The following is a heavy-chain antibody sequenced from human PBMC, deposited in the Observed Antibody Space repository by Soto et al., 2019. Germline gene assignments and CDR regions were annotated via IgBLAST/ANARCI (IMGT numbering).Heavy chain of an antibody. CDR3: ARETAAGYWKPLDP. D-gene: IGHD2-15*01. J-gene: IGHJ5*02. CDR2: ISGYKGKT. Sequence: ASVKVSCKASGFAFMTSGISWVRQAPGQGLEWMGWISGYKGKTYYSQKFQGRLTMTTDTSTSTAYMELRSLGSDDTAVYYSARETAAGYWKPLDPWGQGTLVTVSS. V-gene: IGHV1-18*01. CDR1: GFAFMTSG.